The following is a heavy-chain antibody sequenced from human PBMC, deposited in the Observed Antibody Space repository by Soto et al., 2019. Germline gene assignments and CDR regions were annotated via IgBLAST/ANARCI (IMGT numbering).Heavy chain of an antibody. CDR3: ASSVGRAYSSGWYG. V-gene: IGHV1-69*01. Sequence: QVQLVQSGAEVKKPGSSVKVSCTASGGTFSSYAISWVRQAPGPGLEWMGGIIPIFGTANYAQKFQGRVTMTADESTSTAYMELSSLRSEDTAVYYCASSVGRAYSSGWYGWGQGTLVTVSS. D-gene: IGHD6-19*01. CDR2: IIPIFGTA. J-gene: IGHJ4*02. CDR1: GGTFSSYA.